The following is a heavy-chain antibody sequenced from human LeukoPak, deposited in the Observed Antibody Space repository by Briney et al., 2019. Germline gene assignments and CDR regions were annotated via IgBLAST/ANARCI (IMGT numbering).Heavy chain of an antibody. CDR3: ARGDYYGSSGPNDY. CDR2: IIPIFGTA. Sequence: GASVDVSFTASGGTFSSYAISWVRQAPGQGLEWMGGIIPIFGTANYAQKFQGRVTITADESTSTAYMELSSLRSEDTAVYYCARGDYYGSSGPNDYWGQGTLVTVSS. D-gene: IGHD3-22*01. CDR1: GGTFSSYA. J-gene: IGHJ4*02. V-gene: IGHV1-69*13.